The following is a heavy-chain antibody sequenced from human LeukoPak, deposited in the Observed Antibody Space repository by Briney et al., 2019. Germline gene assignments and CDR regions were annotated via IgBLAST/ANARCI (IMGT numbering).Heavy chain of an antibody. CDR3: AREVEMATRSMDV. D-gene: IGHD5-24*01. CDR1: GGSISSYY. Sequence: SETLSLTCTVSGGSISSYYWSWLRQPAGKGLEWIGRIYSSGSSNYNPSLKSRVTMSVDTSNNQFSLKLSSVTAADTAVYYCAREVEMATRSMDVWGKGTTVTVSS. CDR2: IYSSGSS. J-gene: IGHJ6*03. V-gene: IGHV4-4*07.